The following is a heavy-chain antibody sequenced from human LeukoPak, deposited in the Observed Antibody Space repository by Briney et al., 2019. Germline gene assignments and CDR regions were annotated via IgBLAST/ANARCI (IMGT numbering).Heavy chain of an antibody. CDR2: INHSGGT. V-gene: IGHV4-34*01. D-gene: IGHD2-2*02. Sequence: SSGTLSLSCAVSGGSFSGYYWSWIRQPPGKGLEWISEINHSGGTNYNPSLKSRVTISVDKSKNQFSLKLSSVTAADTDVYYCANTGLLGYCSSTSCHRAIEYFQHWGQGTLVTVSS. CDR3: ANTGLLGYCSSTSCHRAIEYFQH. CDR1: GGSFSGYY. J-gene: IGHJ1*01.